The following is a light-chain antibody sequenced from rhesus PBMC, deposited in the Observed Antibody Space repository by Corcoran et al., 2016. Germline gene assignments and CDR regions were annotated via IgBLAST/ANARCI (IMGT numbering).Light chain of an antibody. CDR2: SAS. Sequence: GDTVTITCRASQSFSSSLAWYQQKPGKAPKLLIYSASSLQSGVPSRCSGSKSGTDFTLTISSLQPEDIASYYCQQYYSYPFTFGPGTKLDIK. V-gene: IGKV1-46*02. CDR3: QQYYSYPFT. J-gene: IGKJ3*01. CDR1: QSFSSS.